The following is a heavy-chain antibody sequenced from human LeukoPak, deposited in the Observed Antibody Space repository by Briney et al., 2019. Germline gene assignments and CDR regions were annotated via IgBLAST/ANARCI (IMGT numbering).Heavy chain of an antibody. J-gene: IGHJ6*03. Sequence: PSQTLSLTCTVSGGSISSGGYYWSWIRQHPGKGLEWIGYIYYSGSTYYNPSLKSRVTISVDTSKNQFSLKLSSVTAADTAVYYRARVQGPIWAMDVWGKGTTVTVSS. CDR3: ARVQGPIWAMDV. D-gene: IGHD3-16*01. CDR2: IYYSGST. V-gene: IGHV4-31*03. CDR1: GGSISSGGYY.